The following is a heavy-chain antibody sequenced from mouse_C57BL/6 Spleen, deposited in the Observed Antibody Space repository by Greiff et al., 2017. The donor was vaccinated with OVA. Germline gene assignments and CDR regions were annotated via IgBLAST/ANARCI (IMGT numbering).Heavy chain of an antibody. CDR2: IYPGDGDT. J-gene: IGHJ2*01. Sequence: QVQLQQSGPELVKPGASVKISCKASGYAFSSSWMNWVKQRPGKGLEWIGRIYPGDGDTNYNGKFKGKATLTADKSSSTAYMQLSSLPSEDSAVYVCARSTTVVAYYFDYWGQGTTLTVSS. CDR1: GYAFSSSW. V-gene: IGHV1-82*01. D-gene: IGHD1-1*01. CDR3: ARSTTVVAYYFDY.